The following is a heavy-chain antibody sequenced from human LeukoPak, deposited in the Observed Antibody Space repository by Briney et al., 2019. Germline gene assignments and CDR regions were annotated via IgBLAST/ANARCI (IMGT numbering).Heavy chain of an antibody. J-gene: IGHJ4*02. CDR1: GYTXTNYY. CDR2: TNPGGGST. V-gene: IGHV1-46*01. Sequence: ASVTVSCRSSGYTXTNYYIHWVRQAPGQGLEWLGITNPGGGSTTYAQKFRVRVTMTSDTSTSTVFMELSSLRSEDTAIYYCAREGPATYHFDFWGQGTLVTVSS. D-gene: IGHD2-2*01. CDR3: AREGPATYHFDF.